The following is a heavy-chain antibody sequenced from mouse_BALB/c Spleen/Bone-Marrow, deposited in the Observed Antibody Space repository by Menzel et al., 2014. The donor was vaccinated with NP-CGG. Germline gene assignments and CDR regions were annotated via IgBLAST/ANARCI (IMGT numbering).Heavy chain of an antibody. J-gene: IGHJ3*01. CDR2: ISGGGSYT. CDR1: GFTFSNYG. V-gene: IGHV5-9-2*01. Sequence: EVMLVESGGGLVKSGGSLKLSCAASGFTFSNYGMSWVRQTPEKRLEWVATISGGGSYTFYSDSVKGRFTISRDNAKNNLYMQLIILRSEDTAVYYCTRHAYYDQTEVSFVYWGQGTLVTVSA. CDR3: TRHAYYDQTEVSFVY. D-gene: IGHD2-4*01.